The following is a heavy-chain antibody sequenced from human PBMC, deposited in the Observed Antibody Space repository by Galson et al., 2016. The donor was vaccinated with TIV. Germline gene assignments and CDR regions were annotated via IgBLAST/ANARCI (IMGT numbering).Heavy chain of an antibody. D-gene: IGHD3-9*01. CDR1: GYMFTDYY. V-gene: IGHV1-2*02. CDR3: ARDRNTCYFDIPFDY. J-gene: IGHJ4*02. Sequence: SVKVSCKASGYMFTDYYIHWVRQAPGQGLEWMGWITPINGDTKYAQKFQGRVAMTRDKSISTAYLELTRVTTDDTAVYYCARDRNTCYFDIPFDYWGQGTQVTVSS. CDR2: ITPINGDT.